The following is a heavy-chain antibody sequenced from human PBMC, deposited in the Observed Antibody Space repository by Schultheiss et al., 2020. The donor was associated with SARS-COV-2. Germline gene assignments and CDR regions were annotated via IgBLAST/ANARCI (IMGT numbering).Heavy chain of an antibody. D-gene: IGHD3-3*01. V-gene: IGHV4-59*01. CDR3: ARVPARSTYDFWSGYWGGNWFDP. CDR1: GGSISSYY. CDR2: INHSGST. J-gene: IGHJ5*02. Sequence: SETLSLTCTVSGGSISSYYWSWIRQPPGKGLEWIGEINHSGSTNYNPSLKSRVTISVDTSKNQFSLKLSSVTAADTAVYYCARVPARSTYDFWSGYWGGNWFDPWGPGTLVTVSS.